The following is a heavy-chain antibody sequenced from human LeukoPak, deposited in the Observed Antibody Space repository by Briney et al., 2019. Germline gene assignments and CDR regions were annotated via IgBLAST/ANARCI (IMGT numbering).Heavy chain of an antibody. J-gene: IGHJ4*02. V-gene: IGHV1-18*01. CDR3: ARALDSYYDSSGYGY. Sequence: ASVKVSCKASGYTFTTYGINWVRQARGQGLEWMGRISASSDNTNYAQKLQGRVIMTTDTSTSTAYMELRSLRSDDTAVYYCARALDSYYDSSGYGYWGQGTLVTVSS. CDR2: ISASSDNT. CDR1: GYTFTTYG. D-gene: IGHD3-22*01.